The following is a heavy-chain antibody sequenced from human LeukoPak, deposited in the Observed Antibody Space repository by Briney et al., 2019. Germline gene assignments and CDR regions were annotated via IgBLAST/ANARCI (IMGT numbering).Heavy chain of an antibody. D-gene: IGHD2-8*01. Sequence: GGSLRLSCAASGFTFNSYWMHWVRQAPGKGLVWVSRINSDGSGASDADFVKGRFTISRDNSKNTLYLQMNSLRAEDTAMYYCARDRLTNDAFDIWGQGTMVTVSS. CDR3: ARDRLTNDAFDI. J-gene: IGHJ3*02. V-gene: IGHV3-74*01. CDR1: GFTFNSYW. CDR2: INSDGSGA.